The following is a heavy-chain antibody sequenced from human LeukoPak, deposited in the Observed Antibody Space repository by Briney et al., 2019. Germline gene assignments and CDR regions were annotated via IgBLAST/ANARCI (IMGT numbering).Heavy chain of an antibody. V-gene: IGHV5-51*01. CDR1: GYSFTSYW. J-gene: IGHJ4*02. D-gene: IGHD5-24*01. CDR2: IYPGDSDT. Sequence: GESLKISCKGSGYSFTSYWIGWVRQMPGKVLEWMGSIYPGDSDTRYSPSFQGQVTISADKSISTAYLQWSSLKASDTAMYYCARHVALDSYSFYFDYWGQGTLVTVSS. CDR3: ARHVALDSYSFYFDY.